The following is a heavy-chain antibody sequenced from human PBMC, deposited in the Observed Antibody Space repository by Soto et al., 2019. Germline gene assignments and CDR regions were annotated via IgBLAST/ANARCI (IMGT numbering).Heavy chain of an antibody. CDR2: ISGSGGST. Sequence: PGGSLRLSCAASGFTFSSYAMSWVRQAPGKGLEWVSAISGSGGSTYYADSVKGRFTISRDNSKNTLYLQMNSLRAEDTAVYYCAKDLDPYFGVGYYFDYWGQGTLVTVSS. D-gene: IGHD3-3*01. CDR3: AKDLDPYFGVGYYFDY. J-gene: IGHJ4*02. CDR1: GFTFSSYA. V-gene: IGHV3-23*01.